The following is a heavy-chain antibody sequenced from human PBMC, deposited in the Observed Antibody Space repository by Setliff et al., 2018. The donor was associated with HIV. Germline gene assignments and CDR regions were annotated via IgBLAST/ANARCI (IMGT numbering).Heavy chain of an antibody. Sequence: GGSLRLSCAASGFTFSTYAMNWVRQAPGKGLEWVAVISNDGNLIFYADSMKGRFTISRDNSKNTVYLQVNSLRAEDTAVYYCTTHQTHSSPGEWFQHWGQGTLVTVSS. J-gene: IGHJ1*01. D-gene: IGHD3-22*01. V-gene: IGHV3-30*04. CDR1: GFTFSTYA. CDR2: ISNDGNLI. CDR3: TTHQTHSSPGEWFQH.